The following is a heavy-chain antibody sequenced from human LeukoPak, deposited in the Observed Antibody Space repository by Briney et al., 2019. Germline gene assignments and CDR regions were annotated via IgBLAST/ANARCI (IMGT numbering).Heavy chain of an antibody. CDR1: GGSISSYY. CDR3: AITYGDYVWSDYGMDV. D-gene: IGHD4-17*01. Sequence: SETLSLTCTVSGGSISSYYWSWIRQPPGKGLEWIGYIYYSGSTNYNPSLKSRVTISVDTSKNQFSLKLSSVTAADTAVYYCAITYGDYVWSDYGMDVWGQGTTVTVSS. CDR2: IYYSGST. V-gene: IGHV4-59*01. J-gene: IGHJ6*02.